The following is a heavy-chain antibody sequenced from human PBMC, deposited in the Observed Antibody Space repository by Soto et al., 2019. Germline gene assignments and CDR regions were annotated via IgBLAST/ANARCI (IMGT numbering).Heavy chain of an antibody. J-gene: IGHJ4*02. D-gene: IGHD1-1*01. CDR2: ISRTTNYI. V-gene: IGHV3-21*01. CDR3: ERESEDLTSNVDY. Sequence: KSGGSLRLSCAASGFTFTRYSMNWVRQAPGKGLEWVSSISRTTNYIYYADSMKGRFTVSRDNAKNSVYLEMNSLSAEDTAVYYCERESEDLTSNVDYWGQGTLVTVSS. CDR1: GFTFTRYS.